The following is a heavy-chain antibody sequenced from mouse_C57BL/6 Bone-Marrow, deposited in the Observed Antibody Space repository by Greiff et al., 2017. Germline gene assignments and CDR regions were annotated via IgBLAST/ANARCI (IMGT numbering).Heavy chain of an antibody. D-gene: IGHD2-2*01. J-gene: IGHJ3*01. Sequence: VQLQESGAELARPGASVKLSCTASGYTFTRYGISWVKQSTGQGLEWIGEIYPRSGNTYYNEKFKGKATPTADKSSSTAYMELRSLTSEDSAVYFSARSGWLRRGFAYWGQGTLVTVSA. CDR3: ARSGWLRRGFAY. V-gene: IGHV1-81*01. CDR1: GYTFTRYG. CDR2: IYPRSGNT.